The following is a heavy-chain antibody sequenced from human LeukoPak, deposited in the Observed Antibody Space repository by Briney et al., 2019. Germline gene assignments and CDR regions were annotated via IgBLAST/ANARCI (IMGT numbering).Heavy chain of an antibody. Sequence: SETLSLTCTVSGYSISSGYYWGWIRQPPGKGLEWIATIYHSGSTYYNPSLKSRVTISVDTSKNQFSLRLSSVTAADTAVYYCARSGYDFWSGIFDYWGQGTLVTVSS. CDR2: IYHSGST. J-gene: IGHJ4*02. D-gene: IGHD3-3*01. V-gene: IGHV4-38-2*02. CDR1: GYSISSGYY. CDR3: ARSGYDFWSGIFDY.